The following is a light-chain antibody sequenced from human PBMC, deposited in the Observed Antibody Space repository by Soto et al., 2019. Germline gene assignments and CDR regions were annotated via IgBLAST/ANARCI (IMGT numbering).Light chain of an antibody. CDR1: QSVSSN. V-gene: IGKV3-15*01. CDR3: QQYNNF. Sequence: EIVMTQSPATLSVSPGERATLSCRASQSVSSNLAWYRQKPGQAPRLLIYGASTRATGIPARFSGSGSGTEFTLTISSLQSEDFAVYYCQQYNNFFGGGTKVEIK. J-gene: IGKJ4*01. CDR2: GAS.